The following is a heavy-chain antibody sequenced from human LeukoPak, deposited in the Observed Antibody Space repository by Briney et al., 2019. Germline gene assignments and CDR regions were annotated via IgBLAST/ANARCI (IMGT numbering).Heavy chain of an antibody. CDR3: ARLGIGVVPSAMLGDYYFDY. CDR1: GGSLSSYY. CDR2: IYYRGGT. V-gene: IGHV4-59*08. D-gene: IGHD2-2*01. Sequence: SETLSLTCTLSGGSLSSYYWSWLRQPPGKGLEWIGYIYYRGGTQYNTSLKSRVNISVDTSKSQFSLKLTSVTAADTAVYYCARLGIGVVPSAMLGDYYFDYWGQGTLVTVSS. J-gene: IGHJ4*02.